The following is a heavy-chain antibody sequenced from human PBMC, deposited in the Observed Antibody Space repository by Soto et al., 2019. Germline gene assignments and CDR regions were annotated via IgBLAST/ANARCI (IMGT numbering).Heavy chain of an antibody. D-gene: IGHD3-22*01. V-gene: IGHV1-58*01. CDR1: GFTFTSSA. CDR3: AADDMSSGYYYFDY. J-gene: IGHJ4*02. Sequence: SVKVSCKASGFTFTSSAVQWVRQARGQRLEWIGWIVVGSGNTNYAQKFQERVTITRDMSTSTAYMELSSLRSEDTAVYYCAADDMSSGYYYFDYWGQGTLVTVSS. CDR2: IVVGSGNT.